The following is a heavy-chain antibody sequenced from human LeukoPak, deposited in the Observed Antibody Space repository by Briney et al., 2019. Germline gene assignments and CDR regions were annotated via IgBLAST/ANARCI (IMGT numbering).Heavy chain of an antibody. Sequence: PGGSLRLSCAASGFTFSSYWMHWVRQAPGKGLMWVSRINSDGSTTDYADSVKGRFTISRDNAKNTLYLQVNSLRAEDTAVYYCACFGSGWYSDFWGQGTLVTASS. CDR1: GFTFSSYW. V-gene: IGHV3-74*01. D-gene: IGHD6-25*01. J-gene: IGHJ4*02. CDR3: ACFGSGWYSDF. CDR2: INSDGSTT.